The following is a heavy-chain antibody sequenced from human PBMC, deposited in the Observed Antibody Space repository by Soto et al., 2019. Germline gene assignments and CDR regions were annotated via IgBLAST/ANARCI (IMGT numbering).Heavy chain of an antibody. D-gene: IGHD3-3*01. J-gene: IGHJ6*03. CDR1: GFTFSSYW. CDR3: ARERPYYDFWSGYPYYYYYMDV. V-gene: IGHV3-7*01. Sequence: GGSLRLSCAASGFTFSSYWMSWVRQAPGKGLEWVANIKQDGSEKYYVDSVKGRFTISRDNAKNSLYLQMNSLRAEDTAVYYCARERPYYDFWSGYPYYYYYMDVWGKGTTVTVSS. CDR2: IKQDGSEK.